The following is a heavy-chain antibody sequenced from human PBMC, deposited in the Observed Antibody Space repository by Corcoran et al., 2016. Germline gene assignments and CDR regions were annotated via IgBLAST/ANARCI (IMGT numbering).Heavy chain of an antibody. J-gene: IGHJ6*02. V-gene: IGHV1-69*01. CDR1: GGTFSSYA. CDR3: ARGRKQHTVTTSSYYYYGMDV. Sequence: QVQLVQSGAEVKKPGSSVKVSCKASGGTFSSYAISWVRQAPGQGLEWMGGIIPIFGTANYAQKFQGRDTITADESTSTAYMELRSLRSEDTAVYYCARGRKQHTVTTSSYYYYGMDVWGQGTTVTVSS. CDR2: IIPIFGTA. D-gene: IGHD4-17*01.